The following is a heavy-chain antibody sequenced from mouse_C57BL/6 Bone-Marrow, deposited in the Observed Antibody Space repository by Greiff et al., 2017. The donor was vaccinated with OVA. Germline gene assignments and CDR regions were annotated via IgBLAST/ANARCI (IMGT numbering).Heavy chain of an antibody. CDR1: GFTFSSYA. Sequence: EVKLMESGGGLVKPGGSLKLSCAASGFTFSSYAMSWVRQTPEKRLEWVATISDGGSYTYYPDNVKGRFTISRDNAKNNLYLQMSHLKSEDTAMYYCASAYYSNYVAYWGQGTLVTVSA. CDR3: ASAYYSNYVAY. CDR2: ISDGGSYT. J-gene: IGHJ3*01. D-gene: IGHD2-5*01. V-gene: IGHV5-4*03.